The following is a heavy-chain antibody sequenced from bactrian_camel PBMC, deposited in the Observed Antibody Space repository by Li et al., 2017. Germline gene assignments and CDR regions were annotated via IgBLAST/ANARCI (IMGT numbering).Heavy chain of an antibody. D-gene: IGHD4*01. CDR2: ISSLAITT. Sequence: QLVESGGVLVQPGGSLRLSCAASGFTFSSYYMSWIRQAPGKGLEWVSAISSLAITTYYGDSVKGRFTISRDNAKNTVYLQMNSLKPEDTAVYYCVRDGGSATIVPADFGYWGQGTQVTVS. CDR3: VRDGGSATIVPADFGY. V-gene: IGHV3S40*01. J-gene: IGHJ6*01. CDR1: GFTFSSYY.